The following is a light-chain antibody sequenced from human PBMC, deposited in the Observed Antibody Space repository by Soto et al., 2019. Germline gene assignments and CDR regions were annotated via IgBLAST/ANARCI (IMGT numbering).Light chain of an antibody. J-gene: IGKJ1*01. Sequence: DIQMTQSPSTLSASVGDRVTITCRASQSISSWLAWYQQKPGKAPKLLIYDASSLESGVPSRSSGSGSGTEFTLTISSLQPDDFATYYCQQYNSYCTLGQGTKVDIK. CDR1: QSISSW. V-gene: IGKV1-5*01. CDR2: DAS. CDR3: QQYNSYCT.